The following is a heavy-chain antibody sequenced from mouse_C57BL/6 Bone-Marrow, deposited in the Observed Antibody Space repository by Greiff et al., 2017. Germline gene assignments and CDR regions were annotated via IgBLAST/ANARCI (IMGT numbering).Heavy chain of an antibody. CDR3: ARHERYYDYEGYFDY. CDR2: FYPGSGSI. CDR1: GYIFTEYT. D-gene: IGHD2-4*01. V-gene: IGHV1-62-2*01. Sequence: SGAELVKPGASVKLSCKASGYIFTEYTIHWVKQRSGQGLEWIGWFYPGSGSIKYNERFKDKATLTADKSSNTVYMELSRLTSEDSAVYFCARHERYYDYEGYFDYWGQGTTLTVSS. J-gene: IGHJ2*01.